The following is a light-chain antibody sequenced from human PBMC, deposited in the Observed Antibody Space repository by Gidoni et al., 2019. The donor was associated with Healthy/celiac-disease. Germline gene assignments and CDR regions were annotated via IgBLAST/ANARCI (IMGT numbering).Light chain of an antibody. Sequence: EIVLTQSPATLSLSPGERATLSCRASQSVSSYLAWYQQKPGQAPRLLIYDASNRATGIPARFSGSGSRTDFTLTISSLEPEDFAVYYCQQRSNWPPEYTFGQGTKLEI. CDR3: QQRSNWPPEYT. J-gene: IGKJ2*01. CDR2: DAS. CDR1: QSVSSY. V-gene: IGKV3-11*01.